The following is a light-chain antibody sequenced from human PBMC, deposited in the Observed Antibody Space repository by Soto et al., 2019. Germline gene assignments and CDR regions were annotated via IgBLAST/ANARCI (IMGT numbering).Light chain of an antibody. CDR2: EVN. Sequence: QSALTQPASVSGSPGQSITLSCTGTSSDVGAYNFVSWYQQRPGKAPQLIISEVNKRPSGLSDRFSGSKSGNTASLTISGLQAEDEADYYCTSYTSSVTLVFGGGTKVTVL. CDR1: SSDVGAYNF. CDR3: TSYTSSVTLV. J-gene: IGLJ1*01. V-gene: IGLV2-14*01.